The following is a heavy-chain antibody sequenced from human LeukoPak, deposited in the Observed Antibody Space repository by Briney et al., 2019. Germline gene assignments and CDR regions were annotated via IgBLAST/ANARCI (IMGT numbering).Heavy chain of an antibody. CDR3: AKYVAFYDFWSGYSTLYYFDY. V-gene: IGHV3-23*01. Sequence: GGSLRLSCAASGFTLSTYAMSWVRQAPGKGLEWVSAISGSGGSTYYADSVKGRFTISRDNSKNTLYLQMNSLRAEDTAVYYCAKYVAFYDFWSGYSTLYYFDYWGQGTLVTVSS. CDR2: ISGSGGST. J-gene: IGHJ4*02. D-gene: IGHD3-3*01. CDR1: GFTLSTYA.